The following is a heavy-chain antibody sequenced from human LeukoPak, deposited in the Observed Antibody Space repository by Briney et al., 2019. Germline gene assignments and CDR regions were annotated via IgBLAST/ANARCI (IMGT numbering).Heavy chain of an antibody. J-gene: IGHJ3*02. CDR1: GGSFSGYY. Sequence: PSETLSLTCAVYGGSFSGYYWSWIRQPPGKGLEWIGEINHSGSTNYNPSLKSRVTISVDTSKNQFSLKLSSVTAADTAVYYCARKAAYDYVWGSYRYIGAFDIWGQGTMVTVSS. CDR2: INHSGST. V-gene: IGHV4-34*01. D-gene: IGHD3-16*02. CDR3: ARKAAYDYVWGSYRYIGAFDI.